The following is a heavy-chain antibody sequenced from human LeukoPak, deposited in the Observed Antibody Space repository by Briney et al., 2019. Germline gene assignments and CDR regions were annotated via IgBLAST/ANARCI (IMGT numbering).Heavy chain of an antibody. D-gene: IGHD1-1*01. V-gene: IGHV1-2*02. CDR1: RYTFTGHS. J-gene: IGHJ5*02. CDR2: VSPNSGGT. Sequence: ASVKVSCKASRYTFTGHSIHWVRQAPGQGLEWMGWVSPNSGGTKYAQKFQGRVTMTRDTSISTAYMELTSLRSDDTAVYYCARDPGMTTWFDGWGQGTLVTVSS. CDR3: ARDPGMTTWFDG.